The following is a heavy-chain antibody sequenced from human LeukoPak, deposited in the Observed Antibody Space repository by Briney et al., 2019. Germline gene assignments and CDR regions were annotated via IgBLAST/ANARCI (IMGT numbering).Heavy chain of an antibody. J-gene: IGHJ4*02. CDR3: AGGWIDMVRGGNFDY. D-gene: IGHD3-10*01. Sequence: KPSETLSLTCTVSGGSISSYYWSWIRQPPGKGLEWIGEINHSGSTNYNPSLKSRVTISVDTSKNHFSLKLSSVTAADTAVYYCAGGWIDMVRGGNFDYWGQGALVTVSS. CDR1: GGSISSYY. CDR2: INHSGST. V-gene: IGHV4-34*01.